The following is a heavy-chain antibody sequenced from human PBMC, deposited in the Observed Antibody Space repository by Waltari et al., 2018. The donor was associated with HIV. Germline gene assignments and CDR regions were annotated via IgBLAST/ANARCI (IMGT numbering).Heavy chain of an antibody. D-gene: IGHD2-21*01. CDR3: ARDVQGYCGGERCFYGMDV. CDR2: IWYDGSNT. CDR1: GFTVSTHG. Sequence: QVQLVESGGGVVQPGRSLRLSCAASGFTVSTHGTHWARQAPGKGLEWVAVIWYDGSNTYYTDSVKGRFTISRDNSKNTLYLQMYSLRAEDTAVYYCARDVQGYCGGERCFYGMDVWGQGTTVTVSS. V-gene: IGHV3-33*01. J-gene: IGHJ6*02.